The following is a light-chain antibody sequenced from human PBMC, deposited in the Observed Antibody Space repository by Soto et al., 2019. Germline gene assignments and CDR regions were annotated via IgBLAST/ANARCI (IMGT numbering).Light chain of an antibody. CDR2: GAS. Sequence: EIVMTQSPATLSVSPGARATLSCRASQSVSSNLAWYQQKPGQAPRLLIYGASTRATGIPARFSGSGSGTEFTLTISSLQSEDFAVYYCQQCNDWPTTFGQGTRLEIK. J-gene: IGKJ5*01. CDR1: QSVSSN. V-gene: IGKV3-15*01. CDR3: QQCNDWPTT.